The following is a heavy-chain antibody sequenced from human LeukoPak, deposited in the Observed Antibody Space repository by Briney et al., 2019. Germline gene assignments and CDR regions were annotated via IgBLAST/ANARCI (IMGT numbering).Heavy chain of an antibody. CDR2: IYYTGSS. CDR3: ARTEESGYSYRYFGYYYYMDV. CDR1: GASISNYC. Sequence: SETLSLTCNVSGASISNYCWTWIRQPPGKGLEWIGYIYYTGSSSYNPSLRSRVTISIDTSKNQFSLKLSSVTAADTAVYYCARTEESGYSYRYFGYYYYMDVWGKGTTVTVSS. D-gene: IGHD5-18*01. J-gene: IGHJ6*03. V-gene: IGHV4-59*12.